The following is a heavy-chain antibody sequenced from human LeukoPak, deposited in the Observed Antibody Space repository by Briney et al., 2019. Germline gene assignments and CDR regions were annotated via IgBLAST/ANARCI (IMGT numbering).Heavy chain of an antibody. V-gene: IGHV1-46*01. CDR1: GYSFGSHH. J-gene: IGHJ4*02. D-gene: IGHD2-15*01. CDR3: ARDNKWSSDY. Sequence: ASVKVSCKASGYSFGSHHIHWVRQAPGQGLEWMGITYFNSDGATYAQKFQGRVSMTRDTSTSIVYLNLSSLTYEDTAVYYCARDNKWSSDYWGQGTLVTVSS. CDR2: TYFNSDGA.